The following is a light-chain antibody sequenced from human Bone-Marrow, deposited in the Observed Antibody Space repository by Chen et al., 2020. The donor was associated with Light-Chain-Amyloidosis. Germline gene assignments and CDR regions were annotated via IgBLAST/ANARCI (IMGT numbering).Light chain of an antibody. J-gene: IGKJ1*01. CDR1: RVTSNTF. Sequence: EIVLTQSPGTLSLSPGERATLACRASRVTSNTFLAWYQHTPGQAPRLLIYGASYRATGIPDRFSGSGSGTDFTLTISRLEPEDFAVYYCQQYDNSHWTFGQGTKVEIK. CDR3: QQYDNSHWT. CDR2: GAS. V-gene: IGKV3-20*01.